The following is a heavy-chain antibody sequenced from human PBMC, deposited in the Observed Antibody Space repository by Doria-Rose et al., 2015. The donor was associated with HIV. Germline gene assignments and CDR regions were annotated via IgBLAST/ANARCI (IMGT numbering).Heavy chain of an antibody. V-gene: IGHV2-26*01. Sequence: QVTLKESGPVLVKPTETLTLTCTVSGVSLSSPGMGVSWIRQPPGKALEWLANMFSDDERSYKTSLKSRLTISRGTSKRQVVLTMTDVDPVDTATYYCARIKSSRWYHKYYFDFWGQGTPVIVSA. CDR3: ARIKSSRWYHKYYFDF. CDR2: MFSDDER. J-gene: IGHJ4*02. D-gene: IGHD6-13*01. CDR1: GVSLSSPGMG.